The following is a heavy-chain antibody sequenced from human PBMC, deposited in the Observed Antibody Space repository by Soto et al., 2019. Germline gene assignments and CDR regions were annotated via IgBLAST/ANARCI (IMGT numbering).Heavy chain of an antibody. Sequence: GGSLRLSCAASGFTFSSYGMHWVRQAPGKGLEWVAVIWYDGSNKYYADSVKGRFTISRDNSKNTLYLQMNSLRAEDTAVYYCARDSDTAMVHFDYWGQGTLVTVSS. D-gene: IGHD5-18*01. V-gene: IGHV3-33*01. CDR1: GFTFSSYG. CDR3: ARDSDTAMVHFDY. CDR2: IWYDGSNK. J-gene: IGHJ4*02.